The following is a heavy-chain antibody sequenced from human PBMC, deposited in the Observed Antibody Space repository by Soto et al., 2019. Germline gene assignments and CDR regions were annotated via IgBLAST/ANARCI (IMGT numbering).Heavy chain of an antibody. CDR3: ARCDVCYPGGDDAFDL. CDR2: IIPMFGTT. D-gene: IGHD2-21*02. Sequence: QVQLVQSGAEVKKPGSSVKVSCKTSGGTFSSHALTWLRQAPGQGLEWMGGIIPMFGTTYTSQKFQGRVAISAGETTSTLELSSLRSEDTAVYFCARCDVCYPGGDDAFDLWGQGTTVIVSS. V-gene: IGHV1-69*01. J-gene: IGHJ3*01. CDR1: GGTFSSHA.